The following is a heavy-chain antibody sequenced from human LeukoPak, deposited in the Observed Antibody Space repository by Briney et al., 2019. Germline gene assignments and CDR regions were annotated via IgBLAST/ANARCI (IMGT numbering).Heavy chain of an antibody. D-gene: IGHD6-13*01. CDR1: GFTFNGYS. V-gene: IGHV3-21*01. CDR3: AKGITAVGTWVFDY. J-gene: IGHJ4*02. CDR2: TSSISSYI. Sequence: GGSLRLSCAASGFTFNGYSMNWVRQAPGKGLEWVSFTSSISSYIYYADSVKGRFTISRDNAKNSLYLQMNTLRAEDTAVYYCAKGITAVGTWVFDYWGQGTLVIVSS.